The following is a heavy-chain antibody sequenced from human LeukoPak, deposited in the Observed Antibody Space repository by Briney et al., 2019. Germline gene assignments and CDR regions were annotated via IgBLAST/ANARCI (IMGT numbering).Heavy chain of an antibody. J-gene: IGHJ4*02. D-gene: IGHD2-2*01. CDR1: GFTFSIYA. CDR3: AKDIAVVPGARTPSSHFDY. V-gene: IGHV3-23*01. CDR2: ISGSGGGT. Sequence: PGGSLRLSCAASGFTFSIYAMSWVRQAPGKGLEWVSAISGSGGGTYYADSVKGRFTISRDNSKNTLYLQMNSLRAEDTAVYYCAKDIAVVPGARTPSSHFDYWGQGTLVAVSS.